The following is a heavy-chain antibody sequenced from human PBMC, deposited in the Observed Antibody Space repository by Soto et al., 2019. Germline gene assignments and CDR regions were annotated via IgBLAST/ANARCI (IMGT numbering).Heavy chain of an antibody. CDR1: GGTFSNYP. J-gene: IGHJ4*02. V-gene: IGHV1-69*01. Sequence: VKVSCKASGGTFSNYPIAWLRQAPGQGLEWVGAIVPIFGTRNYAQNFQGRVTLSADESASTAYMELSSLTSADTALYYCARPRTVATTKGYDFWGQGTQVTVSS. CDR2: IVPIFGTR. D-gene: IGHD1-1*01. CDR3: ARPRTVATTKGYDF.